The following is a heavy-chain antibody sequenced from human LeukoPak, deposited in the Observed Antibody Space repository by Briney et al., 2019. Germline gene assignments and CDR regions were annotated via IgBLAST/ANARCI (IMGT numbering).Heavy chain of an antibody. Sequence: PGGSLRLSCAASGFTFSSYWMHWVRQAPGKGLVWVSRINSDGSSTSYADSVKGRFTISRDNAKNTLYLQMNSLRAEDTAVYYCARRGLCTVTTECDYWGQGTLVTVSS. CDR3: ARRGLCTVTTECDY. V-gene: IGHV3-74*01. D-gene: IGHD4-17*01. J-gene: IGHJ4*02. CDR2: INSDGSST. CDR1: GFTFSSYW.